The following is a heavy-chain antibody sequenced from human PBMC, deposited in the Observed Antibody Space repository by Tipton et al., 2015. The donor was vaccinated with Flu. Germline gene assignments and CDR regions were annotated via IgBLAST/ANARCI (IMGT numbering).Heavy chain of an antibody. CDR2: ISSSGSTI. V-gene: IGHV3-48*03. D-gene: IGHD3-9*01. Sequence: AVSGFTFSSYEVNWVRQAPGKGLEWVSYISSSGSTIYYADSVKGRFTISRDNAKNSLYLQMNSLRAEDTAVYYCAREGPSNYDILTGYPYRDYYYGMDVWGQGTTVTVSS. CDR3: AREGPSNYDILTGYPYRDYYYGMDV. J-gene: IGHJ6*02. CDR1: GFTFSSYE.